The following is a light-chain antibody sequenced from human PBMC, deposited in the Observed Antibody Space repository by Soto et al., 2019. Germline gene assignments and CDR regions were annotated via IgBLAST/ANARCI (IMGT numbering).Light chain of an antibody. V-gene: IGLV4-69*01. CDR2: LNSDGSH. CDR3: QTWGSGTVV. J-gene: IGLJ2*01. Sequence: QLVLTQSPSASASLGASVKLTCTLSSGHSSYAIAWHQQQPEKGPRYLMKLNSDGSHSKGDGIPDRFSGSSSGAERYLTISSIQSEDEADYYCQTWGSGTVVFGGGTKLT. CDR1: SGHSSYA.